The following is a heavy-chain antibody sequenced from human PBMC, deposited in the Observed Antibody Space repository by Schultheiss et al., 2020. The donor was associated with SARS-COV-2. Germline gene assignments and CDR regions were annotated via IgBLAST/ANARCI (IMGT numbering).Heavy chain of an antibody. D-gene: IGHD4-17*01. V-gene: IGHV4-61*08. J-gene: IGHJ3*02. CDR1: GGSISSGGYY. CDR3: ARLATVTTMGGDAWAVDAFDI. Sequence: SETLSLTCTVSGGSISSGGYYWSWIRQHPGKGLEWIGYIYYSGSTNYNPSLKSRVTISVDTSKNQFSLKLSSVTAADTAVYYCARLATVTTMGGDAWAVDAFDIWGQGTMVTVSS. CDR2: IYYSGST.